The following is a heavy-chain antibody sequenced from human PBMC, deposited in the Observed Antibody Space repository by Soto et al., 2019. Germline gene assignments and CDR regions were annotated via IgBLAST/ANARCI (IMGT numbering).Heavy chain of an antibody. CDR3: VRGRVMITFGVVIVIDY. CDR1: GYTFTSYD. D-gene: IGHD3-16*02. Sequence: ASVKVSCKASGYTFTSYDINWVRQATGQGLEWMGWINPNTGYTDYAQKFQDRVTMTGNTSITTAYMGLSSLRSEDTAVYYCVRGRVMITFGVVIVIDYWGQGSPVTVSS. J-gene: IGHJ4*02. CDR2: INPNTGYT. V-gene: IGHV1-8*01.